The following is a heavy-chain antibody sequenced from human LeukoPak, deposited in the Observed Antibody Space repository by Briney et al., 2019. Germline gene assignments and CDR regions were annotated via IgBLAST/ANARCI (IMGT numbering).Heavy chain of an antibody. CDR1: GFTFSTYS. CDR3: ARDQALDY. Sequence: PGESLRLSCAASGFTFSTYSMNWVRQAPGKGLEWVSYISSGSTPIYYADSVKGRFTISRDNAKNTLYLQMNSLRAEDTAVYYCARDQALDYWGQGTLVTVSS. V-gene: IGHV3-48*04. CDR2: ISSGSTPI. J-gene: IGHJ4*02.